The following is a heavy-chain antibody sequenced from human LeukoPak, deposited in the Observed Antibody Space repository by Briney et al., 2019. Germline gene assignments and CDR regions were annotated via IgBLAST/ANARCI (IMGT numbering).Heavy chain of an antibody. D-gene: IGHD1-26*01. Sequence: GESLKISCKGSGYSFTNYWIGWGRQMPGKGLEWMGIIYPDDADTRYSPAFQGQVTISADKSISTAYLQWSSLKASDTAIYFCARRGESGSHYGLDHWGQGTLVTVSS. V-gene: IGHV5-51*01. J-gene: IGHJ4*02. CDR3: ARRGESGSHYGLDH. CDR2: IYPDDADT. CDR1: GYSFTNYW.